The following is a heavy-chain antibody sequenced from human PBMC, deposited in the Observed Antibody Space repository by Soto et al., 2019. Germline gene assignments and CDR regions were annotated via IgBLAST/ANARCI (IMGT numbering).Heavy chain of an antibody. D-gene: IGHD3-22*01. CDR1: GGSISSGVYY. J-gene: IGHJ4*02. V-gene: IGHV4-31*03. CDR3: ARSAYYDSSGYSH. CDR2: IYYSGST. Sequence: SETLSLTCTVSGGSISSGVYYWSWIRQHPGKGLEWIGYIYYSGSTYYNPSLKSRVTISVDTSKNQFSLKLSSVTAADTAVYYCARSAYYDSSGYSHWGQGTLVTVSS.